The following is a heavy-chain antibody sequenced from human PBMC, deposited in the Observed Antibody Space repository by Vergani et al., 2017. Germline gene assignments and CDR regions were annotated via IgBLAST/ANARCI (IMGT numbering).Heavy chain of an antibody. J-gene: IGHJ3*02. CDR1: GFTVSSNY. D-gene: IGHD6-19*01. Sequence: EVQLVESGGGLVQPGGSLRLSCAASGFTVSSNYMSWVRQAPGKGLEWVSVIYSGGSTYYADSVKGRFTISRHNSKNTLYLQMNSLRAEDTAVYYCARDNGPIAVAGTVAFDIWGQGTMVTVSS. CDR2: IYSGGST. V-gene: IGHV3-53*04. CDR3: ARDNGPIAVAGTVAFDI.